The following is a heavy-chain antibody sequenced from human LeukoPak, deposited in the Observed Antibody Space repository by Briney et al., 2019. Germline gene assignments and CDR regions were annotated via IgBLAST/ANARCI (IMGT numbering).Heavy chain of an antibody. Sequence: SETLSLTCTVSGGSISSSSYYWGWIRQPPGKGLEWIGSIYYSGSTYYNPSLKSRVTISVDTSKNQFSLKLSSVTAADTAVYYCARGHCSSTSCPKFDYWGQGTLVTVSS. V-gene: IGHV4-39*07. J-gene: IGHJ4*02. D-gene: IGHD2-2*01. CDR2: IYYSGST. CDR3: ARGHCSSTSCPKFDY. CDR1: GGSISSSSYY.